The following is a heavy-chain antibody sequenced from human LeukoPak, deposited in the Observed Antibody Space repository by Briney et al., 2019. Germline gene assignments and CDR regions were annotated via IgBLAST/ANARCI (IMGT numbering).Heavy chain of an antibody. V-gene: IGHV3-66*01. CDR3: ARESDILTGYPFDY. Sequence: GRSLRLSCAASGFTVSRNYMNWVRQAPGKGLEWVSVIYSGGSTYYADSVKGRFTISRDDSKKIVYLQMNSLRAEDTAVYYCARESDILTGYPFDYWGQGTLVTVSS. CDR2: IYSGGST. D-gene: IGHD3-9*01. CDR1: GFTVSRNY. J-gene: IGHJ4*02.